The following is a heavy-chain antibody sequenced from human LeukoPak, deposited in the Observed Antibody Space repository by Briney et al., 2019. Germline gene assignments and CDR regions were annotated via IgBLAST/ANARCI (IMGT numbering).Heavy chain of an antibody. D-gene: IGHD3-10*01. CDR3: ARDHLLWFGDHYFDY. V-gene: IGHV1-2*02. CDR2: INPNSGGT. Sequence: ASVKVSCKASGYTFTGYYMHWVRQAPGQGLEWMGWINPNSGGTNYAQKFQGRVTMTRDTSISTAYMELSRLRSDDTAVYYCARDHLLWFGDHYFDYWGQGTLVTVSS. J-gene: IGHJ4*02. CDR1: GYTFTGYY.